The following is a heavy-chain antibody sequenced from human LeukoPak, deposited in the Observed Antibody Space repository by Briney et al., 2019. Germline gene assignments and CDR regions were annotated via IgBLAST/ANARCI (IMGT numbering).Heavy chain of an antibody. V-gene: IGHV4-34*01. CDR2: TGHSGST. J-gene: IGHJ5*02. D-gene: IGHD3-10*01. CDR1: GASFSNYY. Sequence: PSETLSLTCAVYGASFSNYYWSWIRQPPGKGLEWIGETGHSGSTKCNPSLKGRVTISLDTSKNQFSLDLTSVTAADTGVGSYNWFDPWGQRTLVTVSS. CDR3: NWFDP.